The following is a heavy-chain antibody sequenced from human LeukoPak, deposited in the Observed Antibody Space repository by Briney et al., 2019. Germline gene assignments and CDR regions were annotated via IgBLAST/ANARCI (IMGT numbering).Heavy chain of an antibody. D-gene: IGHD5-18*01. V-gene: IGHV3-30-3*01. CDR2: ISYDGSNK. J-gene: IGHJ4*02. Sequence: GRSLRLSCAASGFTFSSYAMHWVRQAPGKGLEWVAVISYDGSNKYYADSVKGRFTISRDNSKNTLYLQMNSLRAEDTAVYYCARGGYHAYYLDYWGQGSLVTVSS. CDR3: ARGGYHAYYLDY. CDR1: GFTFSSYA.